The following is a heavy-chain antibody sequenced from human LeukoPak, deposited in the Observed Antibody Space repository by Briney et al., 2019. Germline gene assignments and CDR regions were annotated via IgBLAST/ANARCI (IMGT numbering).Heavy chain of an antibody. Sequence: SSETLSLTCAVYGGSFSGYYWSWIRQPPGKGLEWIGEINHSGSTNYNPSLKSRVTISVDTSKNQFSLKLSSVTAADTAVYYCARRLPLRYFDWLLSPDAFDIWGQGTMVTVSS. V-gene: IGHV4-34*01. J-gene: IGHJ3*02. CDR3: ARRLPLRYFDWLLSPDAFDI. D-gene: IGHD3-9*01. CDR2: INHSGST. CDR1: GGSFSGYY.